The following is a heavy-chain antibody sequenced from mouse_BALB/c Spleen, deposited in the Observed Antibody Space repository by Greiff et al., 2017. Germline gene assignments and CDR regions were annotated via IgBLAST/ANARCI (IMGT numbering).Heavy chain of an antibody. J-gene: IGHJ3*01. CDR2: IWSGGST. V-gene: IGHV2-2*02. Sequence: QVQLQQSGPGLVQPSQSLSITCTASGFSLTSYGVHWVRQSPGKGLEWLGVIWSGGSTDYNAAFISRLSTSKDNSKSQVFFKMNSLQANDTAIYYYDSVYYYDSSIAYWGQGTLVTVSA. D-gene: IGHD1-1*01. CDR3: DSVYYYDSSIAY. CDR1: GFSLTSYG.